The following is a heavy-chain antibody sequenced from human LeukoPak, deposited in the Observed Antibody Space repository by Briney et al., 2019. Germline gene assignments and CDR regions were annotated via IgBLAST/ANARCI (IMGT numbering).Heavy chain of an antibody. CDR2: ISYDGSNK. J-gene: IGHJ6*02. D-gene: IGHD3-10*01. Sequence: PGGSLRLSCAASGFTFSSYGMHGVPQAPGKGLEGVAVISYDGSNKYYADSVKGRFTISRDNSKNTLYLQMNSLRAEDTAVYYCAKEFYGSGSYQYYYYGMDVWGQGTTVTVS. CDR3: AKEFYGSGSYQYYYYGMDV. V-gene: IGHV3-30*18. CDR1: GFTFSSYG.